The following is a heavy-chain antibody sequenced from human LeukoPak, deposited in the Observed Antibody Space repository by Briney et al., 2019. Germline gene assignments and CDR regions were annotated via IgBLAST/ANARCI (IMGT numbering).Heavy chain of an antibody. Sequence: GESLKISCKGSGYSFTSYWIGWVRQMPGKGLEWMGIIYTGDSNTRYSPSFQGQVTISADKSISTAYLQWSSLKASDTAMYYCARHWTCSSTSCYLDYWGQGTLVTVSS. CDR3: ARHWTCSSTSCYLDY. J-gene: IGHJ4*02. D-gene: IGHD2-2*01. CDR1: GYSFTSYW. V-gene: IGHV5-51*01. CDR2: IYTGDSNT.